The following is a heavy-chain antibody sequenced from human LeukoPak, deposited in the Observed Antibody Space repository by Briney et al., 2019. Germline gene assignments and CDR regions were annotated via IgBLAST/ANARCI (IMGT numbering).Heavy chain of an antibody. D-gene: IGHD6-13*01. CDR2: MNPNSGNT. V-gene: IGHV1-8*03. J-gene: IGHJ5*02. CDR3: ARSHVGYNSSWYWGGWFDP. CDR1: GYTFTSYD. Sequence: ASVKVSCKASGYTFTSYDINWVRQATGQGLEWMGWMNPNSGNTGYAQKFQGRVTITRNTSISTAYMELSSLRSEDTAVYYCARSHVGYNSSWYWGGWFDPWGQGTLVTVSS.